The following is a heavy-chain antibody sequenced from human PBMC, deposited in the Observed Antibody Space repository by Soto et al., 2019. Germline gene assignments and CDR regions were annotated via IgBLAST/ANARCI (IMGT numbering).Heavy chain of an antibody. Sequence: GGSLRLSCAASGFTFSSYAMSWVRQAPGKGLEWVSAISGSGGSTYYADSVKGRITITRDNSKNTLYLQMNSLRAEDTAVYYCAKDYYDSSGYPINFDYWGQGTLVTVSS. V-gene: IGHV3-23*01. CDR1: GFTFSSYA. CDR2: ISGSGGST. CDR3: AKDYYDSSGYPINFDY. D-gene: IGHD3-22*01. J-gene: IGHJ4*02.